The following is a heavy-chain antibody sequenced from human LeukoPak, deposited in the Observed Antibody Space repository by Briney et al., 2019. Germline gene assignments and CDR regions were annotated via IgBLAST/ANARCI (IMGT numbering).Heavy chain of an antibody. D-gene: IGHD4-17*01. CDR3: ARRVYADYGNWFDP. CDR2: IYYSGST. CDR1: GGSISSYY. V-gene: IGHV4-59*08. Sequence: SETLSLTCTVSGGSISSYYWNWIRQPPGKGLEWIGNIYYSGSTNYNPSLKSRVTISVDTSKNQFSLKLSSVTAADTAVYYCARRVYADYGNWFDPWGQGTLVTVSS. J-gene: IGHJ5*02.